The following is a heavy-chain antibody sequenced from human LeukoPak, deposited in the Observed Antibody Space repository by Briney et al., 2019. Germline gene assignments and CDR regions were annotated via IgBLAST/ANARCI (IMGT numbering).Heavy chain of an antibody. J-gene: IGHJ4*02. CDR1: GVTFFTYS. D-gene: IGHD2-15*01. Sequence: PGGALRLSSAEPGVTFFTYSMYSVRQAPGKGPEWVSLTSYDGSNEYSTASVKGRFTISRDYSKNTLYLQMNSLRPEDTAVYYCARGVTEDRGVAQFDCWGQGTLVSVSS. CDR3: ARGVTEDRGVAQFDC. CDR2: TSYDGSNE. V-gene: IGHV3-30*04.